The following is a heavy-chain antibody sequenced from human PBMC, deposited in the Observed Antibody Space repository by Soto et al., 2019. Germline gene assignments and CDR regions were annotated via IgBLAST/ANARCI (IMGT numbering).Heavy chain of an antibody. CDR1: GFTFSSYS. V-gene: IGHV3-21*01. Sequence: EVQLVESGGGLVKPGGSLRLSCAASGFTFSSYSMNWVRQAPGKGLEWVSSISSSSSCIYYANSVKGRVTICRDNAKNSLYLQMNCLRADDTAVYYCAIVVVVAAYSQDPSVDTLGKYYFDYWGQGTLVTVSS. CDR2: ISSSSSCI. CDR3: AIVVVVAAYSQDPSVDTLGKYYFDY. J-gene: IGHJ4*02. D-gene: IGHD2-15*01.